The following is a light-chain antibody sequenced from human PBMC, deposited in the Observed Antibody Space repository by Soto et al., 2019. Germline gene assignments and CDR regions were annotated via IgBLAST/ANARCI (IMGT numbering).Light chain of an antibody. CDR1: QSVSSSY. CDR2: GAS. V-gene: IGKV3-20*01. Sequence: EIVLTQSPGTLSLYPGERATLSCRASQSVSSSYLAWYQQKPGQAPRLLIYGASSRATGIPDRFSGSGSGTDFTLTISRLEPEDVAVYYCQQCGGSPLFTFGPGTKVDIK. J-gene: IGKJ3*01. CDR3: QQCGGSPLFT.